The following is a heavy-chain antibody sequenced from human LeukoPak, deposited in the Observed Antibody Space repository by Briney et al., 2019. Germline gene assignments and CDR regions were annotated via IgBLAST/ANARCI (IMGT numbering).Heavy chain of an antibody. V-gene: IGHV3-23*01. D-gene: IGHD2-21*01. CDR3: AKERVPDNGWCFDI. CDR2: INGSGSKT. J-gene: IGHJ3*02. CDR1: GFVFSTYS. Sequence: GGSLRLSCVASGFVFSTYSISWVRHAPGKGLEWVSSINGSGSKTFYADSVKGRFPISRDSSMTTVFLQMNGLRVEDTALYYCAKERVPDNGWCFDIWGQETMVTV.